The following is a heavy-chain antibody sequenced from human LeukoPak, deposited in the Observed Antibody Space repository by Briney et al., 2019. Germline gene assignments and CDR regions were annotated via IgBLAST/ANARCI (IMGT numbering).Heavy chain of an antibody. V-gene: IGHV3-53*05. CDR2: IYSGGST. D-gene: IGHD2-2*01. CDR1: GFTVSSNY. Sequence: PGGSLRLSCAASGFTVSSNYMSWVRQAPGKGLEWVSVIYSGGSTYYADSVKGRFTISRDNSKNTLNLQMNSLRGDDTAVYYCAKDSYSSTSGALDYWGQGTLVTVSS. J-gene: IGHJ4*02. CDR3: AKDSYSSTSGALDY.